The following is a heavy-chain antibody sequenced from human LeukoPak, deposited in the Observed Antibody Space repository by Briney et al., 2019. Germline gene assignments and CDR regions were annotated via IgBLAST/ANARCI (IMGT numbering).Heavy chain of an antibody. CDR1: GFTFRTYA. Sequence: GRSLRLSCAASGFTFRTYAMHWVRQAPGKGLEWVAVIWYDGSHQYYADSVKGRFSISRDNSKNTLYLQMNSLRADDTAVYFCAKDSSSSNYYYGLDVWGQGTTVTVSS. J-gene: IGHJ6*02. V-gene: IGHV3-33*06. CDR2: IWYDGSHQ. CDR3: AKDSSSSNYYYGLDV. D-gene: IGHD6-13*01.